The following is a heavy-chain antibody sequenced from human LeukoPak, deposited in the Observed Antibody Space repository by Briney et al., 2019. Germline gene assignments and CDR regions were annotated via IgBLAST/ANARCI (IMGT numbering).Heavy chain of an antibody. Sequence: GRSLRLSCAASGFTFSSYAMHWVRQAPGKGLEWVAVISDDGSNKYYADSVKGRFTISRDNSKSTLYLQMNSLRGEDTAVYYCARERAAAYYYYYGMDVWGQGTTVTVSS. CDR2: ISDDGSNK. J-gene: IGHJ6*02. V-gene: IGHV3-30*04. CDR1: GFTFSSYA. CDR3: ARERAAAYYYYYGMDV. D-gene: IGHD2-15*01.